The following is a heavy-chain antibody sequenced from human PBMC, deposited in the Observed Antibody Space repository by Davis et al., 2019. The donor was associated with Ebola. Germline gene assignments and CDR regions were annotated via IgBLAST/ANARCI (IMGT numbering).Heavy chain of an antibody. CDR1: GGFVSSGGYS. CDR3: ARVSLLRGGPDF. Sequence: SETLSLTCAVSGGFVSSGGYSWNWIRHPPGKGLEWIGYYYYTGTTYYNPSLKSRVTMSVDTSKNQFSLRLSSVTAADTAVYHCARVSLLRGGPDFWGQGTLVTVSS. CDR2: YYYTGTT. V-gene: IGHV4-30-4*07. D-gene: IGHD3-3*01. J-gene: IGHJ4*02.